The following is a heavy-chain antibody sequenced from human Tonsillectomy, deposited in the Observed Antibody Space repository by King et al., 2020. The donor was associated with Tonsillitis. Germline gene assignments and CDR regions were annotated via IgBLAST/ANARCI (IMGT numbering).Heavy chain of an antibody. CDR2: ISGSGGST. D-gene: IGHD3-22*01. V-gene: IGHV3-23*04. CDR3: AKDAYYYVSGGYFEY. CDR1: GFTFSSYA. J-gene: IGHJ4*02. Sequence: VQLVESGGGLVQPGGSLRLSCAASGFTFSSYAMSWVRQAPGKGLEWVSGISGSGGSTYYADSVQGRFTISRDNSKNTLYLQMNSLRAEDTALYYCAKDAYYYVSGGYFEYWGQGILVTVSS.